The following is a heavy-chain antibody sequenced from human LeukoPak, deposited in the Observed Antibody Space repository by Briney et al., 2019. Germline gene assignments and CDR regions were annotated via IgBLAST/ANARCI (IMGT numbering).Heavy chain of an antibody. D-gene: IGHD3-3*01. V-gene: IGHV3-11*01. CDR3: AREGITIFGVANSNWFDP. CDR1: GFTFSDHY. CDR2: ISGSGSTI. Sequence: GGSLRLSCAASGFTFSDHYMSWIRQAPGKGLEWVAYISGSGSTIYYAASVRGRFTIPRDNAKSSLYLQMNSLRAEDTAIYFCAREGITIFGVANSNWFDPWGQGTLVTVSS. J-gene: IGHJ5*02.